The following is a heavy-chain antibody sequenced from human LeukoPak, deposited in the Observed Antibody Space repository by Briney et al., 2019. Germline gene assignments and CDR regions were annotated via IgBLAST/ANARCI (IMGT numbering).Heavy chain of an antibody. J-gene: IGHJ3*02. CDR1: GGSISSYY. D-gene: IGHD4-17*01. CDR2: IYYSGST. Sequence: SETLSLTCTVSGGSISSYYWSWIRQPPGKGLEWIGYIYYSGSTNYNPSLKSRVTISVDTSKNQFSLKLSSVTAADTAVYYCARAAVTNDAFDIWGQGTMVTVSS. V-gene: IGHV4-59*01. CDR3: ARAAVTNDAFDI.